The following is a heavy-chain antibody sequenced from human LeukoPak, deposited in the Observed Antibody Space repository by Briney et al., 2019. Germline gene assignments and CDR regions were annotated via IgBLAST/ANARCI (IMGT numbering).Heavy chain of an antibody. J-gene: IGHJ4*02. D-gene: IGHD4-17*01. CDR3: ARGGDGLGY. CDR1: GFTFSSSW. Sequence: GGSLRLSCAASGFTFSSSWMHWVRQAPGKGLVWVSRINSDGSNTNYEDSVKGRFTISRDNAKNTLYLQMNSLRVEDTAVYYCARGGDGLGYWGRGTLVTVSS. V-gene: IGHV3-74*01. CDR2: INSDGSNT.